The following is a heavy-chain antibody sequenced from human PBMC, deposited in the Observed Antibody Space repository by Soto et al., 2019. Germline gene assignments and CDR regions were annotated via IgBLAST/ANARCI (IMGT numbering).Heavy chain of an antibody. CDR1: GGSVSSGSYY. CDR3: AKTRRSGYSYNWFDP. V-gene: IGHV4-61*01. D-gene: IGHD3-3*01. Sequence: LSLTCTVSGGSVSSGSYYWSWIRQPPGKGLEWIGYIYYSGSTNYNPSLKSRVTISVDTSKNRFSLKLSSVTAADTAVYYCAKTRRSGYSYNWFDPWGQGTLVTVSS. J-gene: IGHJ5*02. CDR2: IYYSGST.